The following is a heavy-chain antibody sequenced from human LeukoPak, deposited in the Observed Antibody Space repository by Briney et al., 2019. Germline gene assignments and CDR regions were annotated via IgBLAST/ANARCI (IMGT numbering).Heavy chain of an antibody. V-gene: IGHV1-69*05. D-gene: IGHD6-19*01. CDR1: GGTFSSYA. CDR2: IIPIFGTA. Sequence: ASVKVSCKASGGTFSSYAISWARQAPGQGLEWMGRIIPIFGTANYAQKFQGRVTITTDESTSTAYMELSSLRSEDTAVYYCARGPREYSSGWHFDYWGQGTLVTVSS. J-gene: IGHJ4*02. CDR3: ARGPREYSSGWHFDY.